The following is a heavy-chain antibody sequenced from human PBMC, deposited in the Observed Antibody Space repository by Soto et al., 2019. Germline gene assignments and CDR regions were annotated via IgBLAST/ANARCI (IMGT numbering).Heavy chain of an antibody. CDR2: ISSSGSTI. CDR1: GFTFSSYE. D-gene: IGHD3-10*01. Sequence: QPGGSLRLSCAASGFTFSSYEMNWVRQAPGKGLEWVSYISSSGSTIYYADSVKGRFTISRDNAKNSLYLQMNSLRAEDTAVYYCARDRVGFPLYWGQGTLVTVSS. V-gene: IGHV3-48*03. CDR3: ARDRVGFPLY. J-gene: IGHJ4*02.